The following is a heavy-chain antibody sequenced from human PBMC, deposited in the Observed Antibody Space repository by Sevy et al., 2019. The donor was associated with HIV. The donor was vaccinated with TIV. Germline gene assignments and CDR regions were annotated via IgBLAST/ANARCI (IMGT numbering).Heavy chain of an antibody. Sequence: SETLSLTCTVSGGSVSSGSYYWSWIRQPPGKGLEWIGYIYYSGSTNYNPSLKSRVTISVDTSKNQFSLKLSSVTAADTAVYYCARSYYDFWSGYYFDYWGQGTLVTVSS. CDR3: ARSYYDFWSGYYFDY. V-gene: IGHV4-61*01. D-gene: IGHD3-3*01. J-gene: IGHJ4*02. CDR1: GGSVSSGSYY. CDR2: IYYSGST.